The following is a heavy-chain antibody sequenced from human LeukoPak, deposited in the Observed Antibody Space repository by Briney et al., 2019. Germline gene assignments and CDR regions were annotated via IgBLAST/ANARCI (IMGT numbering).Heavy chain of an antibody. Sequence: PGGSLRLSCAASGLTFSSYWMSWVRQAPGKGLEWVANIKQDRSEKYYVDSVKGRFTISRHNSKNTLYLQMNSLRAEDTAMYYCARGGVGAFDIWGQGTMVTVSS. CDR1: GLTFSSYW. V-gene: IGHV3-7*05. J-gene: IGHJ3*02. D-gene: IGHD3-10*01. CDR3: ARGGVGAFDI. CDR2: IKQDRSEK.